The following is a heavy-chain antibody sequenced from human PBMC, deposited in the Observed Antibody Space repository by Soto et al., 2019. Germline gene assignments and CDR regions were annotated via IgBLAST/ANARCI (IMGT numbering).Heavy chain of an antibody. V-gene: IGHV3-73*01. CDR3: TRDLFSYDYSGILWFDP. Sequence: PGGSLRLSCAASGFAFSGSAMHWVRQASGKGPEWVGRIRSKGHNYAAEYAASVKGRFTISRDDSKNTAYLQMNSLQTEDTAVYYCTRDLFSYDYSGILWFDPWGQGTLVTVSS. CDR2: IRSKGHNYAA. D-gene: IGHD3-16*01. CDR1: GFAFSGSA. J-gene: IGHJ5*02.